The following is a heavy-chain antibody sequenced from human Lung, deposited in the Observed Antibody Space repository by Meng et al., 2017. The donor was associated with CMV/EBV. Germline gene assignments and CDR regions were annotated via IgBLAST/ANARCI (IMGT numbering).Heavy chain of an antibody. J-gene: IGHJ2*01. CDR3: ASFKHQLVGGIYWYLDL. CDR2: IFGGGKT. D-gene: IGHD3-16*01. V-gene: IGHV3-66*02. Sequence: GESXKISCSGSGFIVNSNDMTWVRQAPGKGPEWVSGIFGGGKTYYADSVQGRFTISRDNSKNTLYLQMNALTAEDSALYYCASFKHQLVGGIYWYLDLWGPGNLV. CDR1: GFIVNSND.